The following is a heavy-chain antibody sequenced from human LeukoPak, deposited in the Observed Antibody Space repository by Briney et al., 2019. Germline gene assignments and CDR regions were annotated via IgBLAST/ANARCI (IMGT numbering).Heavy chain of an antibody. D-gene: IGHD3-22*01. CDR3: AREKIRYYYDSSGLRAFDI. Sequence: PSETLSLTCTVSGGSISSYYWSWIRQPPGKGLEWIGYIYYSGSTNYNPSLKSRVTISVDTSKNQFSLKLSSVTAADTAVYYCAREKIRYYYDSSGLRAFDIWGQGTMVTVSS. V-gene: IGHV4-59*01. CDR2: IYYSGST. J-gene: IGHJ3*02. CDR1: GGSISSYY.